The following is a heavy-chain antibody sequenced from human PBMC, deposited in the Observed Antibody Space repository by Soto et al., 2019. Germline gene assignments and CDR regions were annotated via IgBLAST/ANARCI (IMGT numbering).Heavy chain of an antibody. CDR1: GYTFTSYF. CDR3: GRISCSAGTCYSNDPDY. V-gene: IGHV1-46*03. CDR2: INSNAGST. Sequence: GASVKVSCKAPGYTFTSYFMHWVRQAPGQGLEWIGIINSNAGSTSYAQQFQGRVTMTRDTSTSTVYMELSSLRSEDTAVYYCGRISCSAGTCYSNDPDYWGQGTLVTVSS. D-gene: IGHD2-15*01. J-gene: IGHJ4*02.